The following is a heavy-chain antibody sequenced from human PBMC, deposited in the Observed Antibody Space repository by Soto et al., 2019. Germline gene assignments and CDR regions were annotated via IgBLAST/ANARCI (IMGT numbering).Heavy chain of an antibody. Sequence: ASVKVSCKASGNTFTDYKLHWVRQAPGQGLEWMGWVDPNGGGTNSAQKLQGSVTMTRDTSITTVYLELSRLKTNDTATYFCTTWVDYGDYEGFDFWGQGTLVTVSS. J-gene: IGHJ4*02. CDR2: VDPNGGGT. D-gene: IGHD4-17*01. CDR3: TTWVDYGDYEGFDF. V-gene: IGHV1-2*04. CDR1: GNTFTDYK.